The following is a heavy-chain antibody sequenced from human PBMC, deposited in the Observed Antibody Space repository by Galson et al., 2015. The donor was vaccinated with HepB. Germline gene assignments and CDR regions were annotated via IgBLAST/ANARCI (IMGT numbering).Heavy chain of an antibody. Sequence: SLRLPCAASGFSLRTYAFYWVRQAPGKGLQWVGLISYDGITDYYADSVKGRFTISRDTSKDTVYLQMISLRTEDTAMYFCARMFLGYDSSGLDHWGRGTLVTVSS. CDR3: ARMFLGYDSSGLDH. CDR2: ISYDGITD. CDR1: GFSLRTYA. V-gene: IGHV3-30*04. D-gene: IGHD3-22*01. J-gene: IGHJ4*02.